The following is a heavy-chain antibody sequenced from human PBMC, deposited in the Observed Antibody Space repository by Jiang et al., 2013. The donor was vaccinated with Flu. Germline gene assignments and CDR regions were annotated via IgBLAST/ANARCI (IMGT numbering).Heavy chain of an antibody. V-gene: IGHV1-18*01. CDR2: ISGYNGNT. CDR1: HYTFNNFG. J-gene: IGHJ4*02. D-gene: IGHD3/OR15-3a*01. Sequence: GAEVKKPGASVKVSCKASHYTFNNFGISWVRQAPGQGLEWMAWISGYNGNTRYAQKFQGRVTVTTDTSTSTAYLELRSLTSDDTAVYYCAREPRSQFFDWGDLRFDYWGQGTLVTVSS. CDR3: AREPRSQFFDWGDLRFDY.